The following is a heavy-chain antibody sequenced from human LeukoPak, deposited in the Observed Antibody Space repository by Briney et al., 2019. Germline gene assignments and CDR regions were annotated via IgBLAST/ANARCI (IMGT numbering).Heavy chain of an antibody. D-gene: IGHD3-3*01. CDR2: IYYSGST. J-gene: IGHJ6*02. CDR1: GDSITKYY. Sequence: SETLSLTCSVSGDSITKYYWGWIRQPPGKGLEWIGYIYYSGSTNYNPSLKSRVTISVDPSKNQFSLKLSSVTAADTAVYYCARALYYDFWSGYYNDYYYGMDVWGQGTTVTVSS. V-gene: IGHV4-59*01. CDR3: ARALYYDFWSGYYNDYYYGMDV.